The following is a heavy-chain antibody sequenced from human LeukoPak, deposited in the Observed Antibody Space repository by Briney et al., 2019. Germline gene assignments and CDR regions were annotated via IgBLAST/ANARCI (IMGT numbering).Heavy chain of an antibody. V-gene: IGHV3-20*04. CDR3: ARGGLIQRHAFDI. CDR2: INWNGGRT. J-gene: IGHJ3*02. Sequence: GRSLRLSCAASGFTSDDYGISCGRQVPGKGLEWVSGINWNGGRTGNAASVKGRFTIYRDNGKNSLYLQMNSLRGEDTALYYCARGGLIQRHAFDIWGQGTMVTVSS. CDR1: GFTSDDYG. D-gene: IGHD1-1*01.